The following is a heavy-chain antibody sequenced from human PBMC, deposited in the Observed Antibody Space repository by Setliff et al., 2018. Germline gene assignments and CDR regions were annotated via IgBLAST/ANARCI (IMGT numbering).Heavy chain of an antibody. D-gene: IGHD2-15*01. CDR3: ARDRRNIVVAVVNAAFDI. CDR1: GYTFTTYG. Sequence: GASVKVSCKASGYTFTTYGISWLRQAPGQGLEWMGWISAYAQKFQGRVTMTTDTSTSTAYMELRSLRSDDTAVYYCARDRRNIVVAVVNAAFDIWGQGTMVTVSS. V-gene: IGHV1-18*01. J-gene: IGHJ3*02. CDR2: ISA.